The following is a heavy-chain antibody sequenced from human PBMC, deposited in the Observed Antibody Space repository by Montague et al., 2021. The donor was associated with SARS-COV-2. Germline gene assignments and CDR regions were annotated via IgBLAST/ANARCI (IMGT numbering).Heavy chain of an antibody. Sequence: SETLSLTCTVSGDSVSHDFWTWIRQPPGKGLEWIGYVYYSRSSSXXPSLRGRVSIAVDTSKNQFSLRLSTVTAADTAIYYCARDPAPSGSGTFYDYWGQGTLVAVSS. V-gene: IGHV4-59*02. CDR3: ARDPAPSGSGTFYDY. CDR2: VYYSRSS. D-gene: IGHD1-26*01. CDR1: GDSVSHDF. J-gene: IGHJ4*02.